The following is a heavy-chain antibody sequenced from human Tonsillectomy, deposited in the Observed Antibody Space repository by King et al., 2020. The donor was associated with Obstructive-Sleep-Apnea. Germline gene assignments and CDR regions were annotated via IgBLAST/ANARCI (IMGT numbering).Heavy chain of an antibody. CDR1: CGPISSYY. V-gene: IGHV4-59*01. Sequence: QLQESGPGLVKPSETLSLTCTVSCGPISSYYWSWIRQPPGKGLEWIGYIYYSGSTNYKPSLKSRVTISVDTSKNQFSLKLSSVTAADTAVYYCARDSLYGDLFDYWGQGTLVTVSS. CDR2: IYYSGST. CDR3: ARDSLYGDLFDY. D-gene: IGHD4-17*01. J-gene: IGHJ4*02.